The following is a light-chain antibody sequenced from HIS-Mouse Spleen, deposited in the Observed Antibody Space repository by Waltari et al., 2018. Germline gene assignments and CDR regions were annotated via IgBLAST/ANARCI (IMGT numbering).Light chain of an antibody. CDR1: SSDVCGYNY. CDR2: DVS. CDR3: SSYTSSSTLGV. V-gene: IGLV2-14*03. Sequence: QSALTQPASVSGSPGQSITISCTGTSSDVCGYNYVSWYQQHPGKAPKLMIYDVSNRPSGVSNRFSGSKSGNTASLTISGLQAEDEADYYCSSYTSSSTLGVFGGGTKLTVL. J-gene: IGLJ3*02.